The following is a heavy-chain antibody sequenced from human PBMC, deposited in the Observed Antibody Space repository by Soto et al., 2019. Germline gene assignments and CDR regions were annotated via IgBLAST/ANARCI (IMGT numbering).Heavy chain of an antibody. V-gene: IGHV3-23*01. CDR3: VRAQTDDYGDYEGG. Sequence: PGGSLRLSCAASGFTFSSYAMSWVRQAPGKGLEWVSAISGSGGSTYYADSVKGRFTISRDNSKNTLYLQMNSLRAEDTAVYYCVRAQTDDYGDYEGGCGKGTTVTVSS. CDR2: ISGSGGST. J-gene: IGHJ6*04. CDR1: GFTFSSYA. D-gene: IGHD4-17*01.